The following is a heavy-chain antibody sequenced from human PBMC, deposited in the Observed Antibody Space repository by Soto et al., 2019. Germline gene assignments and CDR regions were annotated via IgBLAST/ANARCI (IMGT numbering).Heavy chain of an antibody. D-gene: IGHD4-4*01. CDR1: GFSFSSYA. J-gene: IGHJ4*02. Sequence: DVQLLESGGGLVQPGGSLRLSCAASGFSFSSYAMVWVRQAPGKGLEWVSVISARGGSSYFADSVKGRFTISRDNSKNVLSLEMNSLRAEDTAIYFCAKGSIEYSASVANWGEGTLVLDSS. V-gene: IGHV3-23*01. CDR3: AKGSIEYSASVAN. CDR2: ISARGGSS.